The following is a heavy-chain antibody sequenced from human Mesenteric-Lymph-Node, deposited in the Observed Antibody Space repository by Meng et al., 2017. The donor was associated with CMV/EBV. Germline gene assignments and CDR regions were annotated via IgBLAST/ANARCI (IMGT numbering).Heavy chain of an antibody. J-gene: IGHJ4*02. V-gene: IGHV1-2*02. CDR3: ARRGAVSGSFDY. D-gene: IGHD6-25*01. CDR2: INPNSGGT. CDR1: GYTFTGYY. Sequence: ASVKVSCKTSGYTFTGYYIHWVRQAPGQGLEWMGWINPNSGGTNYAQNFQGSVTMTRDASLTTAYLELSRLRSDDTAMYYCARRGAVSGSFDYWGQGTLVTVSS.